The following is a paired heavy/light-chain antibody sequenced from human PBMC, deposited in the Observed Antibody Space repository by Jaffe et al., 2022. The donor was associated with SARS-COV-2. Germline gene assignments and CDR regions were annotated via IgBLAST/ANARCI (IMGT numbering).Heavy chain of an antibody. D-gene: IGHD6-19*01. J-gene: IGHJ4*02. V-gene: IGHV3-49*04. Sequence: EVQLVESGGGLVQPGRSLRLSCTASGFIFGDYGMSWVRQAPGKGLEWVGFIRSKAYGGRTEYAASVKDRFTISRDDSKSIAYLQMNSLKTEDTGVYYCTREPTYVSGWSHDYWGQGTLVTVSS. CDR3: TREPTYVSGWSHDY. CDR2: IRSKAYGGRT. CDR1: GFIFGDYG.
Light chain of an antibody. Sequence: DIQMTQSPSSLSASVGDRVTITCRASQSISSYLNWYQQKPGKAPKLLINAASSLQSGVPSRFSGSGSGTDFTLTISSLQPEDFATYYCQQSYSNLGSFGPGTKVDIK. CDR1: QSISSY. CDR2: AAS. J-gene: IGKJ3*01. V-gene: IGKV1-39*01. CDR3: QQSYSNLGS.